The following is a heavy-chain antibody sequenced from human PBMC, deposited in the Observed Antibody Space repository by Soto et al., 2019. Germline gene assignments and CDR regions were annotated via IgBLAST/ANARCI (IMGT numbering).Heavy chain of an antibody. V-gene: IGHV3-49*04. Sequence: GGSLRLSCTASGFTFGDYAMSWVRQAPGKGLEWVGFIRSKTYGGTTEYAASVKGRFTISRDDSKSIAYLQMNSLKTDDTAVYYCTRDGDYHASETYGYFDYWGQGTLVTVSS. CDR1: GFTFGDYA. CDR3: TRDGDYHASETYGYFDY. J-gene: IGHJ4*02. CDR2: IRSKTYGGTT. D-gene: IGHD3-10*01.